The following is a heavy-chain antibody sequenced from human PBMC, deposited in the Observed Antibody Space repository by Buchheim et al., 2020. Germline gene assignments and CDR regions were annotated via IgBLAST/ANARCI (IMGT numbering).Heavy chain of an antibody. CDR1: GYTFTSYD. CDR3: ARTFCSSTSCYHLFDY. J-gene: IGHJ4*02. D-gene: IGHD2-2*01. CDR2: MNPNSGNT. Sequence: QVQLVQSGAEVKKPGASVKVSCKASGYTFTSYDIHWVRQATGQGLEWMGWMNPNSGNTDSAQNFQGRVTMTRDTSISTAYMEVSSLISDDTAVYYCARTFCSSTSCYHLFDYWGQGTL. V-gene: IGHV1-8*01.